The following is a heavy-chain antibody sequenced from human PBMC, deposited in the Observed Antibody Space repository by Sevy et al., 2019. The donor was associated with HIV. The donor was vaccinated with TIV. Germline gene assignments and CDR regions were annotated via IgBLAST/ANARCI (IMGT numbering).Heavy chain of an antibody. V-gene: IGHV3-23*01. D-gene: IGHD3-9*01. Sequence: GGSLRLSCTASGFTFSSYVISWVRQAPGKGLEWVSTISASGGSTYYADSVKGRFTISRDNSKNNVDLDMNSLRAEDTPIFYCAKEETTGYIWGQGTLVTVSS. J-gene: IGHJ4*02. CDR2: ISASGGST. CDR3: AKEETTGYI. CDR1: GFTFSSYV.